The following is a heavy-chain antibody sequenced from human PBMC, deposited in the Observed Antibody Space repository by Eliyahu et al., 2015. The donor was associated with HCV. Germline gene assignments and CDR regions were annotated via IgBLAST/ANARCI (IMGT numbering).Heavy chain of an antibody. CDR3: ARAGGRFLEWLLVPDV. V-gene: IGHV4-59*01. D-gene: IGHD3-3*01. CDR2: IYYSGST. J-gene: IGHJ6*02. CDR1: GXSISSYY. Sequence: QVQLQESGPGLVKPSETLSLTCTVSGXSISSYYWSWIRQPPGKGLEWIGYIYYSGSTNYNPSLKSRVTIXVDTSKNQFSLKLSSVTAADTAVYYCARAGGRFLEWLLVPDVWGQGTTVTVSS.